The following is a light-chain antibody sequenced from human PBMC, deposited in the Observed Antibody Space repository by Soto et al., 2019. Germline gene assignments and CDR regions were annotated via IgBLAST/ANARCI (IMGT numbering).Light chain of an antibody. CDR2: DAT. V-gene: IGKV1-33*01. J-gene: IGKJ4*01. CDR1: QDINKY. Sequence: DIQVTQSPSSLSASVGDRVTVTCQASQDINKYLNWYQQKPGKAPKLLIYDATHLQRGVPSRFSGSGSGTDFSLTINSLQPEDGATYYCQHYGNLPLTFGGGTKVEIK. CDR3: QHYGNLPLT.